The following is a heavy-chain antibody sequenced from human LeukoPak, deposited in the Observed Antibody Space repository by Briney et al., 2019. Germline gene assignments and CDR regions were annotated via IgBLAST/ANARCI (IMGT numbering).Heavy chain of an antibody. Sequence: GESLQISCKGSGYSFTSYWIGWVRQMPGKGLEWMGIVYPGGSDTRYSPSFQGQVTISADKSISTAYLQWSSLKASDTAMYYCARLVKNSGSSLYYFDYWGQGTLVTVSS. D-gene: IGHD3-10*01. CDR3: ARLVKNSGSSLYYFDY. CDR1: GYSFTSYW. V-gene: IGHV5-51*01. J-gene: IGHJ4*02. CDR2: VYPGGSDT.